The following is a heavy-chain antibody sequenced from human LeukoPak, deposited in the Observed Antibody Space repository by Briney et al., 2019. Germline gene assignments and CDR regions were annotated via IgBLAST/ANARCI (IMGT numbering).Heavy chain of an antibody. CDR1: GFTFSSYA. V-gene: IGHV3-23*01. Sequence: GGSLRLSCAASGFTFSSYAVSWVRQAPGKGLDWVSAISGSGGTTYYADSVKGRFTISRDNSKNTLYLQMNSLRAEDTAVYYCAKAYTSSWYLFDYWGQGTLVTVSS. J-gene: IGHJ4*02. CDR3: AKAYTSSWYLFDY. CDR2: ISGSGGTT. D-gene: IGHD6-13*01.